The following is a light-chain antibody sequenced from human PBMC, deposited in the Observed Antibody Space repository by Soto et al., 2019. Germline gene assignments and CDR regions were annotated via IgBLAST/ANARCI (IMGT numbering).Light chain of an antibody. CDR2: DAS. CDR1: QSVSNNY. CDR3: QQYNNWPGT. J-gene: IGKJ1*01. Sequence: EIVLTQSPGTLSLSPGERATLSCRASQSVSNNYLAWYQKKPGQAPRLLFYDASNRATGIPARFIGSGSGTDFTLTISSLETEDFAVYYCQQYNNWPGTFGQGTKVDIK. V-gene: IGKV3-11*01.